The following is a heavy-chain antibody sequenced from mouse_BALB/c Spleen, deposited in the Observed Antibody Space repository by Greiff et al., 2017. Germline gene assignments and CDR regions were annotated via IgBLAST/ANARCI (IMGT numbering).Heavy chain of an antibody. D-gene: IGHD2-14*01. CDR1: EYEFPSHD. Sequence: EVHLVESGGGLVKPGGSLKLSCESNEYEFPSHDMAWVRKTPEKRLELVAAINSDGGSTYYPDTMERRFIISRDNTKKTLYLQMSSLRSEDTALYYCASHRYGGAMDYWGQGSSVTVAS. J-gene: IGHJ4*01. CDR3: ASHRYGGAMDY. CDR2: INSDGGST. V-gene: IGHV5-2*01.